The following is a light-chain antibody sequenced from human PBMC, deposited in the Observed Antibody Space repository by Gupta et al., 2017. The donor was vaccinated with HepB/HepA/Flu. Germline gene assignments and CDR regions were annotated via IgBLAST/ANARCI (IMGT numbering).Light chain of an antibody. CDR3: GSYTSSSNRV. Sequence: QTALTQPAPVTGSPGQSITSSSTGTSSYVGGYNYVSWYQQHPGKSPKLMIYDVSKRPSGVSTRFSGSKSDNTASLTISGLQAEDEADYYCGSYTSSSNRVFGGGTKLTVL. J-gene: IGLJ3*02. CDR2: DVS. V-gene: IGLV2-14*03. CDR1: SSYVGGYNY.